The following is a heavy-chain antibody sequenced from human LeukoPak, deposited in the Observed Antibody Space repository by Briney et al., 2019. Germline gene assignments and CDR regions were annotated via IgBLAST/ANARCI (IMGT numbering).Heavy chain of an antibody. CDR3: ARDLYDSSGYYYRYYFGY. J-gene: IGHJ4*02. CDR2: IIPIFGTA. Sequence: ASVKVSCKASGGTFSSYAISWVRQAPGQELEWMGRIIPIFGTANYAQKFQGRVTITTDESTSTAYMELSSLRSEDTAVYYCARDLYDSSGYYYRYYFGYWGQGTLVTVSS. D-gene: IGHD3-22*01. CDR1: GGTFSSYA. V-gene: IGHV1-69*05.